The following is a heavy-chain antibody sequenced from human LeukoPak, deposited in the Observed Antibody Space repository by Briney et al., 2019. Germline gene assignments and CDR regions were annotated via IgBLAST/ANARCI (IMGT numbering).Heavy chain of an antibody. V-gene: IGHV3-64D*06. Sequence: VGSHRLSCSASGFTFSSYAMHWVRQAPGKGLEYVSAISSNGGCTYYAYSVKGRFTISRDNSKNTLYLQMSSLRAEDTAVYYCATSYCSSTSCPLRYWGQGTPVTVSS. J-gene: IGHJ4*02. D-gene: IGHD2-2*01. CDR3: ATSYCSSTSCPLRY. CDR2: ISSNGGCT. CDR1: GFTFSSYA.